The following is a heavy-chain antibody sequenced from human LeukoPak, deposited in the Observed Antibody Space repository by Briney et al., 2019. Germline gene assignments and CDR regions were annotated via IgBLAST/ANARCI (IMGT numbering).Heavy chain of an antibody. CDR2: IYHSGST. D-gene: IGHD1-26*01. CDR1: GGSISSSNW. CDR3: ARVSGSHSGFDY. Sequence: NPSETLSLTCAVSGGSISSSNWWSWVRQPPGKGLEWIGEIYHSGSTNYNPSLKSRVTISVDKSKNQFSLKLSSVTAADTAVYYCARVSGSHSGFDYWGQGTLVTVSS. V-gene: IGHV4-4*02. J-gene: IGHJ4*02.